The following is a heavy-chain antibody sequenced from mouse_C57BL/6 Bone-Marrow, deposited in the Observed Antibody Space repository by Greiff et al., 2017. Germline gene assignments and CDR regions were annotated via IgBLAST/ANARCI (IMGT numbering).Heavy chain of an antibody. Sequence: QVQLQQPGAELVKPGASVKLSCKASGYTFTSYWVHWVKQRPGQGLEWIGMIHPNSGSTNYNEKFKSKATLTVDKSTSTAYMQLSSLTSEDAAVYYCARMAPFYYGNSYYFDDWGQGTTLTVSS. D-gene: IGHD2-1*01. J-gene: IGHJ2*01. V-gene: IGHV1-64*01. CDR3: ARMAPFYYGNSYYFDD. CDR2: IHPNSGST. CDR1: GYTFTSYW.